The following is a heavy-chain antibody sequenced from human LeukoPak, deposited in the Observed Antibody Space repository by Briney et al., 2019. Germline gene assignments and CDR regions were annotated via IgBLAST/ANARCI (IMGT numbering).Heavy chain of an antibody. J-gene: IGHJ4*02. CDR1: GFTFSSYA. V-gene: IGHV3-30-3*01. Sequence: PGGSLRLSCAASGFTFSSYAMPWVRQTPGKGLEWVAVISSDGNNKYYADFVKGRFTISRDNSKNTLYLQMNSLRVEDTAVYYCAREYYDFWSPLFDYWGQGTLVTVSS. D-gene: IGHD3-3*01. CDR2: ISSDGNNK. CDR3: AREYYDFWSPLFDY.